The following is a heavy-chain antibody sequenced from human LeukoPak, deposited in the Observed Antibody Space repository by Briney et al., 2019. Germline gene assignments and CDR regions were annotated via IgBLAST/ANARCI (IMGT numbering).Heavy chain of an antibody. CDR1: GGSVSSGSYY. D-gene: IGHD3-22*01. V-gene: IGHV4-61*01. CDR2: IYYSGST. Sequence: SETLSLTCTVSGGSVSSGSYYWSWIRQPPGKGLEWIGYIYYSGSTNYNPSLKSRVTISVVTSKNQFSLKLTSVTAADTAVYYCARDSSYYYDSSGYYDYWGQGTLVTVSS. CDR3: ARDSSYYYDSSGYYDY. J-gene: IGHJ4*02.